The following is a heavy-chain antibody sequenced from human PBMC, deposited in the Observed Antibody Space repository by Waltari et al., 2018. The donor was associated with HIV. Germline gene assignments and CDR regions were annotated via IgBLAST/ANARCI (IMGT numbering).Heavy chain of an antibody. J-gene: IGHJ4*02. CDR3: ARDNSGTY. CDR1: GFTFSTRA. Sequence: EVQLLESGGRLVQPGESLRLYCAASGFTFSTRAMSWIRQAPGNGLEWVSSITSSSSNTYYADSVKGRFTISRDNSKYTLFLQMNSLRAEDTAIYYCARDNSGTYYGQGTLVTVSS. V-gene: IGHV3-23*01. CDR2: ITSSSSNT. D-gene: IGHD1-26*01.